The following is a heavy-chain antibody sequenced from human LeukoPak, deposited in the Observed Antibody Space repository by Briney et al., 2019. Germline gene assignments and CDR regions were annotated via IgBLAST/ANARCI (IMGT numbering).Heavy chain of an antibody. D-gene: IGHD5/OR15-5a*01. CDR1: GFTFSGYA. Sequence: GGSLRLSCAASGFTFSGYAIHWVRQAPGKGLERVAVISSDGRDKHHADSVKGRFTISRDNSKNTLYLQTNSLRAEDTAVYYCARDLRRFAAYYFDYWGQGTLVTVSS. CDR3: ARDLRRFAAYYFDY. J-gene: IGHJ4*02. CDR2: ISSDGRDK. V-gene: IGHV3-30*03.